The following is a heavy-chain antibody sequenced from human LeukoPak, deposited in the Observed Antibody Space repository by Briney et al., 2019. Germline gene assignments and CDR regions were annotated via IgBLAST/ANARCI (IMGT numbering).Heavy chain of an antibody. J-gene: IGHJ6*03. Sequence: PGGSLRLSCAASGFNLDDHGMSWDRQAAGKGLKWVSDINWNGGRTSYADSVKGRFTISRDNAKNSLYLQMNSLRAEDTAVYYCASSLVAGYYYYSYYYMDVWGKGTTVTVSS. D-gene: IGHD5-18*01. CDR1: GFNLDDHG. CDR3: ASSLVAGYYYYSYYYMDV. V-gene: IGHV3-20*04. CDR2: INWNGGRT.